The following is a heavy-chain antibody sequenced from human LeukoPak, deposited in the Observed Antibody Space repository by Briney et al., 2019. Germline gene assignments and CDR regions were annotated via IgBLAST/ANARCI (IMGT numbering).Heavy chain of an antibody. CDR2: ISGSGGST. J-gene: IGHJ6*03. D-gene: IGHD5-12*01. V-gene: IGHV3-23*01. CDR1: GFTFSSYG. Sequence: GGTLRLSCAASGFTFSSYGMSWVRQAPGKGLEWVSAISGSGGSTYYADSVKGRFTISRDNAKNSLYLQMNSLRAEDTAVYYCARDIVATTNYYYYMDVWGQGTMVTVSS. CDR3: ARDIVATTNYYYYMDV.